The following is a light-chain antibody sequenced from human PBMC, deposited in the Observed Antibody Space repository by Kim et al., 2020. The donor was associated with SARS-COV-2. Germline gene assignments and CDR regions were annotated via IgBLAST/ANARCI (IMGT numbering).Light chain of an antibody. CDR2: QDS. Sequence: SVSPGQTAGITCSGDKLRDKYAYWYQQKPGQYPVLVIYQDSKRPSGIPERFSGSNSGNTATLTFSGTQAMDEADYYCQTWDSSTAVFGGGTQLTVL. V-gene: IGLV3-1*01. CDR3: QTWDSSTAV. CDR1: KLRDKY. J-gene: IGLJ2*01.